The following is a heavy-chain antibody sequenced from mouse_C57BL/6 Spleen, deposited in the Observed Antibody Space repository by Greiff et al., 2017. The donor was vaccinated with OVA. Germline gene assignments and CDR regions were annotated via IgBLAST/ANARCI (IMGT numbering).Heavy chain of an antibody. CDR2: IYPGSGNT. CDR1: GYTFTDYY. J-gene: IGHJ2*01. D-gene: IGHD2-5*01. Sequence: QVQLKQSGAELVRPGASVKLSCKASGYTFTDYYINWVKQRPGQGLEWIARIYPGSGNTYYNEKFKGKATLTAEKSSSTAYMQLSSLTSEDSAVYFCARDYSNYVFDYWGQGTTLTVSS. CDR3: ARDYSNYVFDY. V-gene: IGHV1-76*01.